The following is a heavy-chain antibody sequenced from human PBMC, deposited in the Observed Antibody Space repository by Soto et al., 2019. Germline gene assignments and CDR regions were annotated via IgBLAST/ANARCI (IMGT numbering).Heavy chain of an antibody. V-gene: IGHV4-4*07. CDR1: GGSISSYY. CDR2: IYTSGST. CDR3: ARVDTAMVTLAFDI. Sequence: PSETLSLTCTVSGGSISSYYWSWIRQPPGKELEWIGCIYTSGSTNYNPSLKSRVTMSVDTSKNHFSLKLSSVTAADTAVYYCARVDTAMVTLAFDIWGQGTMVTVSS. J-gene: IGHJ3*02. D-gene: IGHD5-18*01.